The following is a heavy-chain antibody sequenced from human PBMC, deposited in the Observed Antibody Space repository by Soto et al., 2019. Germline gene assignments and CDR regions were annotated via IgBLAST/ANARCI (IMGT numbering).Heavy chain of an antibody. CDR1: GGSFSGYY. V-gene: IGHV4-34*01. J-gene: IGHJ6*02. CDR2: INHSGST. Sequence: SETLSLTCAVYGGSFSGYYWSWIRQPPGKGLEWIGKINHSGSTNYNPSLKSRVTISVDTSKNQFSLKLSSVTAADTAVYYCARRYSSSWYDYYYGMDVWGQGTTVTVSS. D-gene: IGHD6-13*01. CDR3: ARRYSSSWYDYYYGMDV.